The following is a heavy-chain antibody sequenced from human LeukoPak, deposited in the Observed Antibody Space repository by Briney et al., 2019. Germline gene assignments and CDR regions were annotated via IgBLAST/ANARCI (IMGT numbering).Heavy chain of an antibody. D-gene: IGHD1-26*01. CDR2: ISWNSGSI. CDR1: GFTFDDYA. Sequence: GGSLRLSCAASGFTFDDYAMHWVRQAPGKGLEWVSGISWNSGSIGYADSVKGRFTISRDNAKNSLYLQMNSLRAEDMALYYCAKGGGSYHHNWFDPWGQGTLVTVSS. CDR3: AKGGGSYHHNWFDP. V-gene: IGHV3-9*03. J-gene: IGHJ5*02.